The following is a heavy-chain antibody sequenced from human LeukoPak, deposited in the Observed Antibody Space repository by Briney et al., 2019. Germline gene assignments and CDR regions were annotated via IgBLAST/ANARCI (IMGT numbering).Heavy chain of an antibody. V-gene: IGHV1-2*02. CDR1: GYTFTGYY. Sequence: ASVKVSCKASGYTFTGYYMHWVRQAPGQGLEWMGWINPNSGGTNYAQKFQGRVTMTRDTSISTAYMELSRLRSDDTAVYYCARDIGRGYDILTGYQPSFEYWGQGTLVTVSS. CDR2: INPNSGGT. CDR3: ARDIGRGYDILTGYQPSFEY. J-gene: IGHJ4*02. D-gene: IGHD3-9*01.